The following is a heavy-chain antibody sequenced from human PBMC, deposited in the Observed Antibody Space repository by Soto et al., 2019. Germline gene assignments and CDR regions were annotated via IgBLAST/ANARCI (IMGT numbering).Heavy chain of an antibody. Sequence: QVHLVQSGAEVKKPGASVKVSCKGSGYAFTTYGITWVRQAPGQGLEWMGRISAHNGNPYSAHQRQGRVTVTRDTSTSTAYMELRSLRSDDTAVYYCARGRYGDYWGQGALVTVSS. V-gene: IGHV1-18*01. CDR3: ARGRYGDY. J-gene: IGHJ4*02. D-gene: IGHD1-1*01. CDR1: GYAFTTYG. CDR2: ISAHNGNP.